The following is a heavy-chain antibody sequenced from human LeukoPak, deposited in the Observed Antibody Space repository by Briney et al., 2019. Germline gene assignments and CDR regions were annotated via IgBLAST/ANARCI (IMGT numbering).Heavy chain of an antibody. CDR2: ISGSGGST. D-gene: IGHD3-22*01. CDR3: AGDRLYYDNTGYYPMGRFDY. J-gene: IGHJ4*02. Sequence: GGSLRLSCAASGFTFSSYAMSWVRQAPGKGLEWVSAISGSGGSTYYADSVKGRFTISRDNSKNTLYLQMNSLRAEDTAVYYCAGDRLYYDNTGYYPMGRFDYWGQGTLVTVSS. CDR1: GFTFSSYA. V-gene: IGHV3-23*01.